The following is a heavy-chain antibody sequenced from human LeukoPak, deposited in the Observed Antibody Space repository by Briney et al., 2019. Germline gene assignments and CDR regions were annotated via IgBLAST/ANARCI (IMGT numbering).Heavy chain of an antibody. CDR3: AKDIRGLYGYYAIFDY. V-gene: IGHV3-9*01. D-gene: IGHD4-17*01. J-gene: IGHJ4*02. Sequence: GGSLRLSCAASGFTFDDYAMHWVRQAPGKGLEWVSGISWNSGSIGYVDSVKGRFTISRDNAKNSLYLQMNSLRTEDTALYYCAKDIRGLYGYYAIFDYWGQGTLVTVSS. CDR2: ISWNSGSI. CDR1: GFTFDDYA.